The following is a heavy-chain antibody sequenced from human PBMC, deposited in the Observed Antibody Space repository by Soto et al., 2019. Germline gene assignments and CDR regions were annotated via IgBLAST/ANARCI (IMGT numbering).Heavy chain of an antibody. D-gene: IGHD1-26*01. CDR2: ISGSGSST. Sequence: HGGSLRLSCAASGFTFSSYAMNWVRQAPGKGLEWASGISGSGSSTNYADSVKGRFTISRDNSKNTLFLQMNSLRAEDTAVYYCAKFKLSRSSPSDYWGQGILVTVSS. V-gene: IGHV3-23*01. J-gene: IGHJ4*02. CDR1: GFTFSSYA. CDR3: AKFKLSRSSPSDY.